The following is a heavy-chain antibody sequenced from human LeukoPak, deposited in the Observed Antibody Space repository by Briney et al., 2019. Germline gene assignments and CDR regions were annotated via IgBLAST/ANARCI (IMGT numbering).Heavy chain of an antibody. CDR1: GFPFSSYA. CDR2: ISDSGGST. J-gene: IGHJ6*02. CDR3: VRGYSFGPYGMDV. Sequence: GGSLRLSCSASGFPFSSYAMHWVRQAPGKGLEYVSAISDSGGSTYYADSVKGRFTISRDNSKNTLYLQLSSLRAEDTAVYFCVRGYSFGPYGMDVWGQGTTVTVSS. D-gene: IGHD2-15*01. V-gene: IGHV3-64D*09.